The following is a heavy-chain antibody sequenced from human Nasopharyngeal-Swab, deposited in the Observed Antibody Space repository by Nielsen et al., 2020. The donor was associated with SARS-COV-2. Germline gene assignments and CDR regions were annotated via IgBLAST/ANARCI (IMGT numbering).Heavy chain of an antibody. CDR1: GFTFSSYW. D-gene: IGHD1-1*01. CDR2: INSDGSST. J-gene: IGHJ3*02. V-gene: IGHV3-74*01. Sequence: GGSLRLSCAASGFTFSSYWMHWVRQAPGKGLVWVSRINSDGSSTSYADSVKGRFTISRGNAKNTLYLQMNSLRAEDTAVYYCARSLILQRDAFDIWGQGTMVTVSS. CDR3: ARSLILQRDAFDI.